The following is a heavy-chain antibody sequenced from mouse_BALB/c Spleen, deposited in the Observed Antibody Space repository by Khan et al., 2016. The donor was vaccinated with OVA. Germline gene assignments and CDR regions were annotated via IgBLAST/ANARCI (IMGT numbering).Heavy chain of an antibody. CDR3: ARWFAY. CDR2: ITYNGGT. CDR1: GYSITSDYA. V-gene: IGHV3-2*02. Sequence: VQLKQSGPGLVKPSQSLSLTCTVTGYSITSDYAWNCIRQFPGNKLEWMGYITYNGGTSYHPSLKSRISITRDTSKNQFFLRLNSVTTEDSATYYCARWFAYWGQGTLVTVS. J-gene: IGHJ3*01.